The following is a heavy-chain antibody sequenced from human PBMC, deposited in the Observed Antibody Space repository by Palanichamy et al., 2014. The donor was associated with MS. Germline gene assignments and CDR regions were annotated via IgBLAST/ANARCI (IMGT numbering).Heavy chain of an antibody. J-gene: IGHJ4*02. Sequence: QVQLVQSGAAVKEPGGTVKVSCKAYGYTFTNYYMHWVRQAPGQGLEWMGWTNLYSGGTKYAQTFQGRVTMTRDTSLNTADLEVRNLKSDDTAVFYCARGPPSIAARLDYWGQGAPVTVSS. CDR2: TNLYSGGT. V-gene: IGHV1-2*02. CDR1: GYTFTNYY. D-gene: IGHD6-6*01. CDR3: ARGPPSIAARLDY.